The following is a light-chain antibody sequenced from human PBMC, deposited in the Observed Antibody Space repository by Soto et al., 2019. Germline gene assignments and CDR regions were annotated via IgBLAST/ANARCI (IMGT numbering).Light chain of an antibody. CDR1: QSVRSN. J-gene: IGKJ1*01. CDR2: GAS. V-gene: IGKV3-15*01. CDR3: QQYNSWRT. Sequence: EIVMTQSPATLSVSPGERATLSCRASQSVRSNLAWYQQKPGQTPRLLIYGASTRATGIPARFSGSGSGTEFTLTISSLQSEDFAVYYCQQYNSWRTFGQGNKVDIK.